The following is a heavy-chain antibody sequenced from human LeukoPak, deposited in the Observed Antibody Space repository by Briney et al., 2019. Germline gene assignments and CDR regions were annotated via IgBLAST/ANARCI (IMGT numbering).Heavy chain of an antibody. CDR2: INPNSGGT. V-gene: IGHV1-2*04. CDR1: GYTFTGYC. J-gene: IGHJ4*02. Sequence: ASVKVSCKASGYTFTGYCMHWVRQAPGQGLEWMGWINPNSGGTNYAQKFQGWVTMTRDTSISTAYMELSRLRSDDTAVYYCAREGSGSYHRPNFDYWGQGTLVTVSS. D-gene: IGHD1-26*01. CDR3: AREGSGSYHRPNFDY.